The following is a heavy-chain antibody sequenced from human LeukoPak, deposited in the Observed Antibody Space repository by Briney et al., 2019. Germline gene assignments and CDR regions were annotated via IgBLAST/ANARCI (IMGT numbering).Heavy chain of an antibody. CDR3: AKDLDSGYADYYYGMDV. CDR2: ISSSGGTT. Sequence: GGSLRLSCAASGFTFSRYAMNWVRQAPGKGLEWVSGISSSGGTTSYADSVKGRFAMSRDNSKNTLYLQMNSLRAEDTAVYYCAKDLDSGYADYYYGMDVWGQGTTVTVSS. J-gene: IGHJ6*02. D-gene: IGHD5-12*01. CDR1: GFTFSRYA. V-gene: IGHV3-23*01.